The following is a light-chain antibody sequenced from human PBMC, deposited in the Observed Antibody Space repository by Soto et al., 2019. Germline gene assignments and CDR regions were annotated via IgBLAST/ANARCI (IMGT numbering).Light chain of an antibody. V-gene: IGLV2-14*03. Sequence: QSALTQPASVSGSPGQSITISCTGTSSDVGAYNHVSWYQQHPGKAPKVIIYDVTNWPSGVSNNFSGSKSGNTASLTISGLQAEDEADYYCSSYTSSSTYVFGTGTKLTVL. CDR2: DVT. CDR3: SSYTSSSTYV. J-gene: IGLJ1*01. CDR1: SSDVGAYNH.